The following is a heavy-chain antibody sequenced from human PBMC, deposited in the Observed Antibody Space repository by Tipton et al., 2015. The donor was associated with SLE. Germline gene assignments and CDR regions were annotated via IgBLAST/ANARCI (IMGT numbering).Heavy chain of an antibody. CDR2: INHRGST. CDR3: IRSPNYDFMDI. V-gene: IGHV4-38-2*02. J-gene: IGHJ6*03. Sequence: TLSLTCTVSGDSITTFYYWGWIRQPTGKGLEWIGEINHRGSTNYNPSLKSRVTMSVDTSKNQFSLELRSVLVADTAVYYCIRSPNYDFMDIWGKGTTVTVSS. CDR1: GDSITTFYY.